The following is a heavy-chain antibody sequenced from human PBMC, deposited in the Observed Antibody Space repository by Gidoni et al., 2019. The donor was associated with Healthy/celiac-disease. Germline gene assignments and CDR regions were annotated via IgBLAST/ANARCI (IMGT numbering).Heavy chain of an antibody. CDR1: GFPFSSYA. V-gene: IGHV3-23*01. J-gene: IGHJ4*02. D-gene: IGHD6-13*01. CDR2: ISGSGGST. Sequence: EVQLLESGGGLVQPGGSLRLSCAASGFPFSSYAMSWVRQAPGKVLEWVSAISGSGGSTYFADSVKGRFTISRDNSKNTLYLQMNSLRAEDTAVYYCVKVALAAAGPGVFDYWGQGTLVTVSS. CDR3: VKVALAAAGPGVFDY.